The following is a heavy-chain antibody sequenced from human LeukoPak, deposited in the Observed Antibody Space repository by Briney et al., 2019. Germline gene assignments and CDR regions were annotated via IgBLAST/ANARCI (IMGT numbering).Heavy chain of an antibody. D-gene: IGHD4-17*01. Sequence: GGSLRLPCAASGFTVSSNYMTWVRQAPGKGLEWVSVIYSGGNTYYADSVKGRFTISRDNSKNTLYLQMNSLRAEDTAVYYCARFIYGDYFDYWGQGTLVTVSS. V-gene: IGHV3-53*01. CDR1: GFTVSSNY. J-gene: IGHJ4*02. CDR2: IYSGGNT. CDR3: ARFIYGDYFDY.